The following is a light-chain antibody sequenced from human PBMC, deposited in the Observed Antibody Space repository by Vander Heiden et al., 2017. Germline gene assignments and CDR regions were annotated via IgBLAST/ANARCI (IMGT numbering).Light chain of an antibody. V-gene: IGLV1-40*01. CDR3: QSYDSSLSVV. Sequence: QSVLTLPPSASAAPGQTVTISCTGSSTNIGAGYDVHWYQQLPGTAPKLLIYGNSNRPSGVPDRFSGSKSGTSASLAITGLQAEDEADYYCQSYDSSLSVVFGGGTKLTVL. CDR1: STNIGAGYD. CDR2: GNS. J-gene: IGLJ2*01.